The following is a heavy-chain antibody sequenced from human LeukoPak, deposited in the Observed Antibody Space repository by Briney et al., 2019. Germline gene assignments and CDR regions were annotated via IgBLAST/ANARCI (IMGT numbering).Heavy chain of an antibody. CDR3: AIDMIVEDAFDI. CDR1: GGTFSSYA. D-gene: IGHD3-22*01. CDR2: IIPIFGTA. J-gene: IGHJ3*02. V-gene: IGHV1-69*01. Sequence: SVTVSCKASGGTFSSYAISWVRQAPGQGLEWMGGIIPIFGTANYAQKFQGRVTITADESTSTAYMELSSLRSEDTAVYYCAIDMIVEDAFDIWGQGTMVTVSS.